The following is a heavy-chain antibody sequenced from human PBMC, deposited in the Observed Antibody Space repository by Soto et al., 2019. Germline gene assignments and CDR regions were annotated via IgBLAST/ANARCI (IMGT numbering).Heavy chain of an antibody. CDR2: IYYNGTT. J-gene: IGHJ4*02. Sequence: QVQLQESGPGLVKPSQTLSLTCNVSGDSINNGGHYWSWIRQPPGKGLGWLGFIYYNGTTYYNPSLKSRVTISVHTSKIQFSLKLNSVTAADTAVYYCARSAVGATKSGFDSWGQGTLVTVSS. D-gene: IGHD1-26*01. V-gene: IGHV4-31*03. CDR3: ARSAVGATKSGFDS. CDR1: GDSINNGGHY.